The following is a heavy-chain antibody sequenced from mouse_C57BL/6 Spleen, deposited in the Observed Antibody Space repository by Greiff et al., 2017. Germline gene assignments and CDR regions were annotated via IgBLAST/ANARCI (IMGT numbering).Heavy chain of an antibody. CDR1: GFTFSNYW. J-gene: IGHJ3*01. CDR2: IRLKSDNYAT. D-gene: IGHD3-2*02. V-gene: IGHV6-3*01. Sequence: EVKLEESGGGLVQPGGSMKLSCVASGFTFSNYWMNWVRQSPEKGLEWVAQIRLKSDNYATHYAESVKGRFTISRDDSKSSVYLQMNNLRAEDTGIYYCTNPSSGWVAWFAYWGQGTLVTVSA. CDR3: TNPSSGWVAWFAY.